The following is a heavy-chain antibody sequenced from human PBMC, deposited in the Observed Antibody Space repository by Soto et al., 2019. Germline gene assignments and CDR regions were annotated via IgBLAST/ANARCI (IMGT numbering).Heavy chain of an antibody. CDR2: XXXXXXXT. CDR1: GFTFSSYA. D-gene: IGHD1-1*01. V-gene: IGHV3-23*01. CDR3: AKDGYNWNGVSDY. J-gene: IGHJ4*02. Sequence: GGSLRLSCAASGFTFSSYAMSWVRQAPGKGXXXXXXXXXXXXXTYYADSVKGRFTISRDNSKNTLYLQMNSLRAEDTAVYYCAKDGYNWNGVSDYWGQGTLVTVSS.